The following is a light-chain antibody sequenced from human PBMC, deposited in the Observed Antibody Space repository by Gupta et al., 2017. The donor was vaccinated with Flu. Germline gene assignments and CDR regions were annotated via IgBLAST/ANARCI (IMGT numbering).Light chain of an antibody. Sequence: QSALTQPASVSGSPGQSITISCTGTSSDVGGYNYVSWYQQPPGKAPKLMIYEVSNRPSGVANRFSGSKSGNTASLTIAGLQAEDEADYYCSSYTSSSTLGVFGGGTKLTVL. CDR1: SSDVGGYNY. J-gene: IGLJ2*01. CDR3: SSYTSSSTLGV. CDR2: EVS. V-gene: IGLV2-14*01.